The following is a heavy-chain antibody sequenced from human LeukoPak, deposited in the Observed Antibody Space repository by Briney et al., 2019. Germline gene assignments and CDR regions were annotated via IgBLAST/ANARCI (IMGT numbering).Heavy chain of an antibody. J-gene: IGHJ4*02. CDR1: GFTLSSYA. D-gene: IGHD6-13*01. Sequence: PGGSLRLSCAGSGFTLSSYAMSWVRQAPGKGLEWVSAISGSGDTTYYADSVKGRFTISRDSSRNTLYLHMNSLRAEDTAVYYCAKDRVIATGIGEFDYWAREPWSPSPQ. V-gene: IGHV3-23*01. CDR3: AKDRVIATGIGEFDY. CDR2: ISGSGDTT.